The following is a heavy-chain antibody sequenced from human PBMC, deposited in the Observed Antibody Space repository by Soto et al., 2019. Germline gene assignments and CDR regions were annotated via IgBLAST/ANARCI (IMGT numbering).Heavy chain of an antibody. V-gene: IGHV1-69*12. Sequence: QVQLVQSGAEVKKPGSSVKVSCKTSGGTFSSYAISWVRQAPGQGLEWMGGIIPIFDTANYAQKFQGRVKITADESXXTXYXXLSSLRSEDTAVYYCARHDCISSSCYYYYYYSMDVWGQGTTVTVSS. J-gene: IGHJ6*02. CDR2: IIPIFDTA. CDR3: ARHDCISSSCYYYYYYSMDV. D-gene: IGHD2-2*01. CDR1: GGTFSSYA.